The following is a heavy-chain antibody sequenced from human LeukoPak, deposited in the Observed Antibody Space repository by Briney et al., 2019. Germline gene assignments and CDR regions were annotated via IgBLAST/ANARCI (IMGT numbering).Heavy chain of an antibody. D-gene: IGHD3-22*01. CDR1: GFTFSSYS. J-gene: IGHJ4*02. Sequence: GGSLRLSCAASGFTFSSYSMNWVRQAPGKGLEWVSSISSSSSYIYYADSVKGRFTIPRDNAKNSLYLQMNSLRAEDTAVYYCARVKYPDYYDSSGIFDYWGQGTLVTVSS. V-gene: IGHV3-21*01. CDR3: ARVKYPDYYDSSGIFDY. CDR2: ISSSSSYI.